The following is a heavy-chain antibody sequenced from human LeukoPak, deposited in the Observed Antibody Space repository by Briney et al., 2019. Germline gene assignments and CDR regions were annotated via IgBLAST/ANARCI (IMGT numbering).Heavy chain of an antibody. V-gene: IGHV6-1*01. CDR2: TYYRSKCLV. Sequence: SQPLSLTCAISGDSVSCSSVAWHWIRPSPSSGLEWLGRTYYRSKCLVDYAESLKGRITINADTSKNQLSLQLHSVTPEDTAIYYCTRFYDTNSFDYWGQGTLVTVSS. CDR1: GDSVSCSSVA. J-gene: IGHJ4*02. D-gene: IGHD3-16*01. CDR3: TRFYDTNSFDY.